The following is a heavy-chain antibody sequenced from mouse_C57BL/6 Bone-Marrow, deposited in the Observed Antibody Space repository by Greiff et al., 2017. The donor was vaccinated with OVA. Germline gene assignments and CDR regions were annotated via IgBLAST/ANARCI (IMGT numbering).Heavy chain of an antibody. J-gene: IGHJ2*01. CDR3: ARRGVLGPFDY. D-gene: IGHD4-1*01. Sequence: QVHVKQSGAELVKPGASVKMSCKASGYTFTTYPIEWMKQNHGKSLEWIGNFHPYNDDTKYNEKFKGKATLTVEKSSSTVYLELIRLTSDDSAVYYCARRGVLGPFDYWGQGTTLTVSS. CDR2: FHPYNDDT. CDR1: GYTFTTYP. V-gene: IGHV1-47*01.